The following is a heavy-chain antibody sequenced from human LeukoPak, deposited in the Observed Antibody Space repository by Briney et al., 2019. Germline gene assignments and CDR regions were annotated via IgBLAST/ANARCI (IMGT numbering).Heavy chain of an antibody. CDR2: ISGSGTTS. Sequence: RGSLRLSCAASGFNFNVYAMGWVRQAPGKGLDWVSSISGSGTTSYYADSVKGRFTISRDNSKNTLYLQMNSLRAEDTAVYYCARGAYFDYWGQGTLVTVSS. CDR1: GFNFNVYA. J-gene: IGHJ4*02. V-gene: IGHV3-23*01. CDR3: ARGAYFDY.